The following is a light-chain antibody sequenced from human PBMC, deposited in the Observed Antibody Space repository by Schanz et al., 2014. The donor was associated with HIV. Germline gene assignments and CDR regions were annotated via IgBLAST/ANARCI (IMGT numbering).Light chain of an antibody. J-gene: IGLJ3*02. V-gene: IGLV2-14*02. Sequence: QSALTQPASVSGSPGQSITLSCTGTSSDIGRYNLVSWYRQHPGEAPKLMIYEGSERPSGVSNRFSGAKSGNTASLPISGLQAEDEAEYYCSTYTTSRTWVFGGGTKRPVL. CDR3: STYTTSRTWV. CDR1: SSDIGRYNL. CDR2: EGS.